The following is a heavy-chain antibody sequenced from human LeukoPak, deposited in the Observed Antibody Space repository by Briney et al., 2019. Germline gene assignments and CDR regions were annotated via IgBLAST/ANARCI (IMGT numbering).Heavy chain of an antibody. D-gene: IGHD2-2*01. J-gene: IGHJ4*02. V-gene: IGHV4-4*09. Sequence: PSETLSLTCTVSGGSISSYYWSWIRQPPGKGLEWIGYIYRSGSSYYNPSLKSRVTISVDTSKNQFSLNLSSVTAADTAVYYCARGTFYCSSTICYPHYFDYWGQGTLVSVSS. CDR2: IYRSGSS. CDR1: GGSISSYY. CDR3: ARGTFYCSSTICYPHYFDY.